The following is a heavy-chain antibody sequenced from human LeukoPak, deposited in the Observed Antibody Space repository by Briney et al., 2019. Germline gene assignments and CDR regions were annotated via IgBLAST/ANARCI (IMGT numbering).Heavy chain of an antibody. CDR3: ARRRVAMVLFYWYFDL. J-gene: IGHJ2*01. V-gene: IGHV4-34*01. CDR1: GGSFSGYY. CDR2: INHSGST. D-gene: IGHD5-18*01. Sequence: SETLSLTCAVYGGSFSGYYWSWIRQPPGKGLEWIGEINHSGSTNYNPSLKSRVTISVDTSKNQFSLKLSSVTAADTAVYYCARRRVAMVLFYWYFDLWGRGTLVTVSS.